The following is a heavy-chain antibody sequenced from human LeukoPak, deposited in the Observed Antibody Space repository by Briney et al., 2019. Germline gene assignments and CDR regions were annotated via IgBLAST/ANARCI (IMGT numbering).Heavy chain of an antibody. Sequence: GGSLRLSCAASGFTFSNYAMNWVRQAPGKGMEWVSGIRGGGISSYYADSVKGRFTLCRDNSKNTLFLQMTSLTAEDTAVYYCANHHYYDSSGPSHYYYYGMDVWGQGTTVTVSS. CDR2: IRGGGISS. D-gene: IGHD3-22*01. CDR1: GFTFSNYA. V-gene: IGHV3-23*01. J-gene: IGHJ6*02. CDR3: ANHHYYDSSGPSHYYYYGMDV.